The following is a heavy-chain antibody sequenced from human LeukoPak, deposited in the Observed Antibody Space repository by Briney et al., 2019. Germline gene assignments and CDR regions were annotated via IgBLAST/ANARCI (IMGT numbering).Heavy chain of an antibody. CDR1: GGSISSSSYY. Sequence: PSETLSLTCTVSGGSISSSSYYWGWIRQPPGTGLEWIGSIYYSGSTYYNPSLKSRVTISVDTSKNQFSLKLSSVTAADTAVYYCARVDYEVDYWGQRTLVTVSS. D-gene: IGHD4-17*01. CDR3: ARVDYEVDY. J-gene: IGHJ4*02. CDR2: IYYSGST. V-gene: IGHV4-39*01.